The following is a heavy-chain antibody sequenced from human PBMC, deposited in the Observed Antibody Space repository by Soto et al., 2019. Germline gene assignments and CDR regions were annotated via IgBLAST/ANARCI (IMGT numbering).Heavy chain of an antibody. V-gene: IGHV4-34*01. CDR2: SNHSGST. Sequence: QVQLQQWGAGLLKPSETLSLTCAVYGGSFSGDYWSWIRKPPGQGMEWIGESNHSGSTNYNPSLKRLVTISVDTSKNQISLKLSSVTASDTAGYHCAIVRSGSYSGFDYWGQGTLVTVSS. CDR1: GGSFSGDY. CDR3: AIVRSGSYSGFDY. D-gene: IGHD1-26*01. J-gene: IGHJ4*02.